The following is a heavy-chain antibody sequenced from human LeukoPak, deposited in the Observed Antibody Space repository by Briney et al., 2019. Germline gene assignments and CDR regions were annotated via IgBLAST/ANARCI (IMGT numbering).Heavy chain of an antibody. CDR1: GFTFSDYY. V-gene: IGHV3-11*01. J-gene: IGHJ4*02. D-gene: IGHD6-6*01. Sequence: GGSLRLSCAASGFTFSDYYMSWIRQAPGKGLEWVSYISSSGSTIYYAASVKGRFTISRDNAKNSLYLQMNSLRAEDTAVYYCASDGIAARPLYYFDYWGQGTLVTVSS. CDR2: ISSSGSTI. CDR3: ASDGIAARPLYYFDY.